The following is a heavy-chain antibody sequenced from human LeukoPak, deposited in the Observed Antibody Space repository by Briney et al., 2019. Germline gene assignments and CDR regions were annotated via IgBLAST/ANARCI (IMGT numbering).Heavy chain of an antibody. CDR3: ARDRGRYYMDV. D-gene: IGHD6-25*01. CDR2: ISASGNT. V-gene: IGHV3-23*01. Sequence: GGSLRLSCAASGFTLSSYAMSWVRQGPGKGLEWVSAISASGNTYHADSVKGRFTISRENAKNSLYLQMNSLRAGDTAVYYCARDRGRYYMDVWGKGTTVTISS. J-gene: IGHJ6*03. CDR1: GFTLSSYA.